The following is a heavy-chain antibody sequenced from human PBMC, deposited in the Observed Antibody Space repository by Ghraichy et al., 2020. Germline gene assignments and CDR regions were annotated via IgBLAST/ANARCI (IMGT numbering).Heavy chain of an antibody. D-gene: IGHD4-17*01. CDR3: ARAPRGDYIDYFDY. CDR1: GGSISSYY. J-gene: IGHJ4*02. V-gene: IGHV4-59*01. CDR2: IYYSGST. Sequence: ESLNISCTVSGGSISSYYWSWIRQPPGKGLEWIGYIYYSGSTNYNPSLKSRVTISVDTSKNQFSLKLSSVTAADTAVYYCARAPRGDYIDYFDYWGQGTLVTVSS.